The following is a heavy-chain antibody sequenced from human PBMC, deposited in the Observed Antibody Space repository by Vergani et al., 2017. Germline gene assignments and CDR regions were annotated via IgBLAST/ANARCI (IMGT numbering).Heavy chain of an antibody. CDR1: GFTFDDYT. CDR3: ARGLYQLPNFDY. Sequence: EVQLVESGGVVVQPGGSLRLSCAASGFTFDDYTMHWVRQAPGKGLEWVSLISWDGGSTYYADSVKGRFTISRDNSKNSLYLQMNSLRTEDTALYYCARGLYQLPNFDYWGQGTLVTVSS. D-gene: IGHD2-2*01. CDR2: ISWDGGST. J-gene: IGHJ4*02. V-gene: IGHV3-43*01.